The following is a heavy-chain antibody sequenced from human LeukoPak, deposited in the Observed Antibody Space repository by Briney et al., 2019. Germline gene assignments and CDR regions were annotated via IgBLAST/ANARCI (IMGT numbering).Heavy chain of an antibody. CDR2: IYTSGST. J-gene: IGHJ2*01. Sequence: SETLSLTCTVSGGSISSYYWSWIRQPAGKGLEWIGRIYTSGSTNYNPSLKSRVTMSVDTSKNQSSLKLSSVTAADTAVYYCARDHIPYCSGGSCYSQTNWYFDLWGRGTLVTVSS. CDR3: ARDHIPYCSGGSCYSQTNWYFDL. V-gene: IGHV4-4*07. CDR1: GGSISSYY. D-gene: IGHD2-15*01.